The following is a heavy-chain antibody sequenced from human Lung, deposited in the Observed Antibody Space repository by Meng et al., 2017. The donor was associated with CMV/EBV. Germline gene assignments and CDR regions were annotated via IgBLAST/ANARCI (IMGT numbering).Heavy chain of an antibody. J-gene: IGHJ6*02. V-gene: IGHV1-18*01. CDR3: ARAAYLLVHYYYYGMDV. CDR2: NSAYNGNT. Sequence: ASVXVSXKASGYTFTSYGISWVRQAPGQGLEWMGWNSAYNGNTNYAQKFQGRVTMTTDASTSTAYMELRSLRSDDTAMYFCARAAYLLVHYYYYGMDVWGQGTPVTVSS. CDR1: GYTFTSYG.